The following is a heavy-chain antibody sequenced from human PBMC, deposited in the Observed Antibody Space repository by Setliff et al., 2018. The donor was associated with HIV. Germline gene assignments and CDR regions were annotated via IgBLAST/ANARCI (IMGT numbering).Heavy chain of an antibody. J-gene: IGHJ3*02. D-gene: IGHD3-22*01. CDR1: GGTVIGGTVMSYS. V-gene: IGHV1-69*13. CDR2: IIPIFGTA. Sequence: ASVKVSCKTSGGTVIGGTVMSYSISWVRQAPGQGLEWMGGIIPIFGTANYAPRFQGRVTSTADESTSTVYMELSSLRSEDTAVYYCAKGYYHDSRGYPTGPAFDIWGQGTMVTVSS. CDR3: AKGYYHDSRGYPTGPAFDI.